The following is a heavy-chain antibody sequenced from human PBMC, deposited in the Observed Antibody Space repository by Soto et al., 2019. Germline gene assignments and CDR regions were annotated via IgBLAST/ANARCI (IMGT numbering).Heavy chain of an antibody. D-gene: IGHD4-4*01. V-gene: IGHV5-51*01. CDR3: ARHKLDYSNYYYYGMDV. CDR2: IYPGYSDT. J-gene: IGHJ6*02. CDR1: GYSFNSYW. Sequence: GESLKISWKGSGYSFNSYWIGLVRQMPGKGLEWMGIIYPGYSDTRYSPSFQRHVTISANKSISTAYLQWSSLKASDTAMYYCARHKLDYSNYYYYGMDVWGQGTTVTVSS.